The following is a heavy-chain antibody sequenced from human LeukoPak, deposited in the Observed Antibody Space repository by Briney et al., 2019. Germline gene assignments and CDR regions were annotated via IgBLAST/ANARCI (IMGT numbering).Heavy chain of an antibody. CDR3: AAAAEDYFDY. D-gene: IGHD6-13*01. CDR2: IYYSGST. J-gene: IGHJ4*02. Sequence: SETLSLTCTVSGGSISSSSYYWGWIRQPPGKGLEWIGGIYYSGSTYYNPSLKSRVTISVDTSKNQFSLKLSSVTAADTAVYYCAAAAEDYFDYWGQGTLVTVSS. CDR1: GGSISSSSYY. V-gene: IGHV4-39*01.